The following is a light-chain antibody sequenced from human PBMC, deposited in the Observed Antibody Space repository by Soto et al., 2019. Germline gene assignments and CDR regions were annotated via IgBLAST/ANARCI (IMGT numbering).Light chain of an antibody. J-gene: IGLJ1*01. V-gene: IGLV2-14*01. CDR1: SSDIGAYNY. Sequence: QSGLTQPASVSGSPGQSITISCTGSSSDIGAYNYVSWFQQYPGKAPKLIISEVSNRPSGVSNRFSGSKSGTAPPLTISGLQTEDEADYFCFSFTTAWTHVFGTGTKVTVL. CDR3: FSFTTAWTHV. CDR2: EVS.